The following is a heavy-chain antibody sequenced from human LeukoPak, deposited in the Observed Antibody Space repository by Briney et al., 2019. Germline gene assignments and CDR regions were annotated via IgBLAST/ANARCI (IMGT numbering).Heavy chain of an antibody. V-gene: IGHV4-59*01. J-gene: IGHJ3*02. CDR2: IYYSGSP. D-gene: IGHD3-3*01. CDR1: GGSISSYY. Sequence: PSETLSLTCTVSGGSISSYYWSWIRQPPGKGLEWIGYIYYSGSPNYNPSLKSRVTISVDTSKKQFSLKLSSVTAADTAVYYCARGKGTKYYDFWSGPYAFDIWGQGTMVTVSS. CDR3: ARGKGTKYYDFWSGPYAFDI.